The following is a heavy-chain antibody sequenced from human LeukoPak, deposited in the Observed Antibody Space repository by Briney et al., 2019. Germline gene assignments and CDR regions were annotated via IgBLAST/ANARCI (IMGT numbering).Heavy chain of an antibody. CDR1: GFTFSNYW. D-gene: IGHD2-2*01. J-gene: IGHJ4*02. CDR3: AKVGHDIVVVPAAISVYYFDY. CDR2: ISRDGSST. Sequence: GGSLRLSCVASGFTFSNYWIYWVRQAPGKGLVWVSRISRDGSSTAYADSVKGRFTISRDNSKNTLYLQMNSLRAEDTAVYYCAKVGHDIVVVPAAISVYYFDYWGQGTLVTVSS. V-gene: IGHV3-74*01.